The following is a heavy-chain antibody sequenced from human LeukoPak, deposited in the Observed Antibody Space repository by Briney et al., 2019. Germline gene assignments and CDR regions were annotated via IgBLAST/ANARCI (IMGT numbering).Heavy chain of an antibody. CDR3: AKDRYSGSYYDLTWFDP. V-gene: IGHV3-30*02. J-gene: IGHJ5*02. Sequence: GGSLRLSCAASGFTFSTYGIHWARQAPGKGLEWVAFIRYDGSKTYYADSVKGRFTISRDNSKNTLYLQMNSLRAEDTAVYYCAKDRYSGSYYDLTWFDPWGQGTLVTVSS. D-gene: IGHD1-26*01. CDR1: GFTFSTYG. CDR2: IRYDGSKT.